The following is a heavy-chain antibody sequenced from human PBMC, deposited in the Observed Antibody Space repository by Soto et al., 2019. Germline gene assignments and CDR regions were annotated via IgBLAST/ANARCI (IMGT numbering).Heavy chain of an antibody. J-gene: IGHJ4*02. CDR1: GYSISSDYY. D-gene: IGHD6-13*01. Sequence: PSETLSLTCAVSGYSISSDYYWGWIRQPPGKGLEWIGSIYHSGSTYYNPPLKSRVTISVDKSKNQFSLKLSSVTAADTAVYYCARVGIAAAGIVSFDYWGQGTLVTVSS. CDR2: IYHSGST. CDR3: ARVGIAAAGIVSFDY. V-gene: IGHV4-38-2*01.